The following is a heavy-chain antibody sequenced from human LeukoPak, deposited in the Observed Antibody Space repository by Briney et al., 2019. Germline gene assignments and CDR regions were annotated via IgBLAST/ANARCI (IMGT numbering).Heavy chain of an antibody. CDR3: ARGYDCSSTSCPKGGSYYFDY. CDR1: GGSISSGGYS. CDR2: IYHSGST. D-gene: IGHD2-2*01. V-gene: IGHV4-30-2*01. J-gene: IGHJ4*02. Sequence: SQTLSLTCAVSGGSISSGGYSWSWIRQPPGKGLEWIGYIYHSGSTNYNPSLKSRVTISVDTSKNQFSLKLSSVTAADTAVYYCARGYDCSSTSCPKGGSYYFDYWGQGTLVTVSS.